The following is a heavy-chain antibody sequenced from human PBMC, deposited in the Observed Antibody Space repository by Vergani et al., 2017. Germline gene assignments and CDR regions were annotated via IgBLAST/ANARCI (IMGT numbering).Heavy chain of an antibody. CDR2: ISSDGGST. D-gene: IGHD6-19*01. CDR1: GFTFSTYA. J-gene: IGHJ6*02. CDR3: ARDRQTVAGMRYGMDV. Sequence: EVQLLESGGGLVQPGGSLRLSCAASGFTFSTYAMTWVRQAPGKGLEWVSTISSDGGSTYYADSVKGRFTISRDNSKITLYLQMNSLRAEDTAVYYCARDRQTVAGMRYGMDVWGQGTTVTVSS. V-gene: IGHV3-23*01.